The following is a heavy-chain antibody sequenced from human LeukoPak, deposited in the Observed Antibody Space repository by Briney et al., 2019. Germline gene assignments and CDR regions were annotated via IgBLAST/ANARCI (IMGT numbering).Heavy chain of an antibody. V-gene: IGHV4-59*01. CDR3: ARGGYYGSGNDFRFDP. D-gene: IGHD3-10*01. J-gene: IGHJ5*02. CDR2: IHYTGST. CDR1: GGSISSYY. Sequence: SETLSLTCTVSGGSISSYYWSWIRQSPGKGLECIGYIHYTGSTNYNPSLKSRVTISVETSKNQFSLKLKSVTAADTAVYYCARGGYYGSGNDFRFDPWGQGTLVTVPS.